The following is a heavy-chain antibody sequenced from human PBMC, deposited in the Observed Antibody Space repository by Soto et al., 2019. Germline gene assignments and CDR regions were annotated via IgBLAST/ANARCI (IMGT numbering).Heavy chain of an antibody. CDR2: INHSGST. J-gene: IGHJ5*02. D-gene: IGHD2-15*01. Sequence: SETLSLTCAVYSGSFSGYYWSWIRQPPGKGLEWIGEINHSGSTNYNPSLKSRVTISVDTSKNQFSLKLSSVTAADTAVYYCARDGGYCSGGSCYKRWFDPWGQGTLVTVS. CDR3: ARDGGYCSGGSCYKRWFDP. V-gene: IGHV4-34*01. CDR1: SGSFSGYY.